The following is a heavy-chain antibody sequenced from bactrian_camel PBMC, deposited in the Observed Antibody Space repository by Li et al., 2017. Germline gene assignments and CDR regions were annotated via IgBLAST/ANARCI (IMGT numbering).Heavy chain of an antibody. V-gene: IGHV3S54*01. D-gene: IGHD7*01. J-gene: IGHJ4*01. CDR2: VYTGAGDT. CDR1: RTIGSSFC. CDR3: VAVKSGVGSLLSASEYKY. Sequence: HVQLVESGGGSVQAGGSLRLSCALFASRTIGSSFCMGWFRQAPGKEREGVAIVYTGAGDTFYGDSAKGRFVIASDNAKNTVYLQMTNLKVEDTAIYYCVAVKSGVGSLLSASEYKYWGQGTQVTVS.